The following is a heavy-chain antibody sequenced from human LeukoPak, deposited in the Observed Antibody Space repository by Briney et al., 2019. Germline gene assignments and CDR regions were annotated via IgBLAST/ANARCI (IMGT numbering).Heavy chain of an antibody. J-gene: IGHJ6*02. D-gene: IGHD2/OR15-2a*01. CDR2: ISGGSGST. CDR3: AREVVIFPDYYYYGLDV. Sequence: PGGSLRLSCAASGFTFSSYAMSWVRQAPGKGLAWVSTISGGSGSTYCADSVKGRFTISRDNAKNSLYLQMNSLRAEDTAVYYCAREVVIFPDYYYYGLDVWGQGTTVTVSS. CDR1: GFTFSSYA. V-gene: IGHV3-23*01.